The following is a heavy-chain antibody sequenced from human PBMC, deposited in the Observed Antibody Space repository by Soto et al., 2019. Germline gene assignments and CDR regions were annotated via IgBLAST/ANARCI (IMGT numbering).Heavy chain of an antibody. Sequence: QVQLVQSGAEVKKPGASVKVSCKASDTFTSYAISWVRQAPGQGLEGMGWISAYNGNTNYAQKLQGRVTMTTDTSTSTAYMELRSLRSDDTAVYYCARDLPPEDYWGQGTLVTVSS. CDR3: ARDLPPEDY. J-gene: IGHJ4*02. V-gene: IGHV1-18*01. CDR1: DTFTSYA. CDR2: ISAYNGNT.